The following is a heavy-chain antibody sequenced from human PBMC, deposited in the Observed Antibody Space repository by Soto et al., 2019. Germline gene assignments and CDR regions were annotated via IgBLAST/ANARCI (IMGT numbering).Heavy chain of an antibody. J-gene: IGHJ5*02. D-gene: IGHD4-17*01. Sequence: ASVKVSCKVSGYTLTELSMHWVRQAPGKGLEWMGGFDPEDGETIYAQKFQGRVTMTEDTSTDTAYMELSSLRSEDTAVYYCATENFIGVGHLIDYGSERGWFDPWGQGTLVTVSS. CDR3: ATENFIGVGHLIDYGSERGWFDP. CDR1: GYTLTELS. V-gene: IGHV1-24*01. CDR2: FDPEDGET.